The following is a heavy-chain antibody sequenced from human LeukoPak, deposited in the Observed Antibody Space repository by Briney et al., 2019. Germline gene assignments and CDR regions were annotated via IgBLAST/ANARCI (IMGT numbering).Heavy chain of an antibody. CDR3: TTHTYSSGWYRDY. Sequence: ASVKVSCKASGYTFSTYGITWVRQAPGQGLEWMGWISTKNGNRNYAQKLQGRVTMTTDTSTNTAYMELRTLTSDDTAVYYCTTHTYSSGWYRDYWGQGTLVTVSS. V-gene: IGHV1-18*01. D-gene: IGHD6-19*01. CDR2: ISTKNGNR. CDR1: GYTFSTYG. J-gene: IGHJ4*02.